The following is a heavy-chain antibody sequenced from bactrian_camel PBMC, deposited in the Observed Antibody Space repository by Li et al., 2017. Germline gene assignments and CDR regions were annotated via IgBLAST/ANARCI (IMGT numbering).Heavy chain of an antibody. D-gene: IGHD2*01. V-gene: IGHV3S55*01. CDR3: AVRSAYSRRLLDRADFGY. Sequence: VQLVESGGGSVQAGGSLRLSCVVSTYTSDTNCMGWFRQAPGKEREGVATLDTDGKTWYPVTVEERFTISKDNAKNALLLQMNSLKPEDSAMYYCAVRSAYSRRLLDRADFGYWGQGTQVTVS. CDR2: LDTDGKT. CDR1: TYTSDTNC. J-gene: IGHJ6*01.